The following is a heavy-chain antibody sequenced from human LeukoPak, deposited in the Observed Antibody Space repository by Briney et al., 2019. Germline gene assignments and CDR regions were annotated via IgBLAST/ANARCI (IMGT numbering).Heavy chain of an antibody. CDR2: ISYDGDNK. Sequence: PGTSLRLSCVASGFTFGNYAMYWVRQAPGKGLEWVAIISYDGDNKYHADSVKGRFTISRDNSRNTLFLQMNSLRAGDTAVYYCARGDDFWGQGALVTVSS. J-gene: IGHJ4*02. V-gene: IGHV3-30*04. CDR1: GFTFGNYA. CDR3: ARGDDF.